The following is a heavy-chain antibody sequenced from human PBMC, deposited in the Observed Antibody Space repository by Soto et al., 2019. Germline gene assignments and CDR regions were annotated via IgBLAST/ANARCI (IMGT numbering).Heavy chain of an antibody. V-gene: IGHV3-53*01. D-gene: IGHD3-22*01. CDR3: ARDIYDSSGYYWQGY. CDR2: IYSGGST. CDR1: GFTVSSNY. Sequence: EVQLVESGGGLIQPGGSLRLSCAASGFTVSSNYMSWVRQAPGKGLEWVSVIYSGGSTYYADSVKGRFTISRDNSKNTLYLQMNSLRAEDTALYYCARDIYDSSGYYWQGYWGQGTLVTVSS. J-gene: IGHJ4*02.